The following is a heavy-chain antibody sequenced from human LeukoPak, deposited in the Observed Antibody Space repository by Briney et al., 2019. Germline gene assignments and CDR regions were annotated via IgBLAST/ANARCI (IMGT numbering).Heavy chain of an antibody. Sequence: PSETLSLTCAVYGGSFSGYYWSWIRQPPGKELEWIGEINHSGSTNYNPSLKSRVTISVDTSKNQFSLKLSSVTAADTAVYYCARDPRSSGSPFDYWGQGTLVTVSS. D-gene: IGHD1-26*01. CDR3: ARDPRSSGSPFDY. CDR2: INHSGST. CDR1: GGSFSGYY. J-gene: IGHJ4*02. V-gene: IGHV4-34*01.